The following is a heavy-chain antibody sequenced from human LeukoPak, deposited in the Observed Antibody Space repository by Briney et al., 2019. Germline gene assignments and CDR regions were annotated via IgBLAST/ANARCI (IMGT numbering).Heavy chain of an antibody. D-gene: IGHD3-16*01. CDR1: GGSISSYY. CDR2: IYYSGST. CDR3: ARDVWGGYFDY. J-gene: IGHJ4*02. Sequence: SETLSLTCTVSGGSISSYYWSWIRQPPGKGLEWIGYIYYSGSTNYNPSLKSRVTISVDTSKNQFSLKLSSLTAADTAVYYCARDVWGGYFDYWGQGTLVTVSS. V-gene: IGHV4-59*01.